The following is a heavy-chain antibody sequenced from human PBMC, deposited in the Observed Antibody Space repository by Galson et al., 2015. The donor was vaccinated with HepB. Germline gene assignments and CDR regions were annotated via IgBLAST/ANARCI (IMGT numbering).Heavy chain of an antibody. CDR2: ISADGSYI. CDR1: GFTFSNYA. V-gene: IGHV3-23*01. Sequence: SLRLSCAASGFTFSNYAMTWVRQAPGKGLDWVSSISADGSYIYYADPVKGRFTTSRANSKDTLYLQLNSLRAEDTAIYYCAQQSNPPASSIAEAGWFDPWGQGTLVTVSS. J-gene: IGHJ5*02. CDR3: AQQSNPPASSIAEAGWFDP. D-gene: IGHD6-6*01.